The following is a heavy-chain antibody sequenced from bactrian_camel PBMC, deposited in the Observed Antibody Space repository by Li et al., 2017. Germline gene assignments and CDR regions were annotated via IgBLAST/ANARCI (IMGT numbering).Heavy chain of an antibody. J-gene: IGHJ4*01. D-gene: IGHD3*01. CDR2: MYQGGAKT. CDR1: EYTASTNC. V-gene: IGHV3S25*01. Sequence: QLVESGGGSVQAGGSLRLSCEFSEYTASTNCMTWFRQAPGKEREGVAAMYQGGAKTYYADSVKGRFTISQDNAKNTLYLQMNSLKPEDSAMYYCVAQRRPGMVEDCVVQADFRQRGQGTQVTVS.